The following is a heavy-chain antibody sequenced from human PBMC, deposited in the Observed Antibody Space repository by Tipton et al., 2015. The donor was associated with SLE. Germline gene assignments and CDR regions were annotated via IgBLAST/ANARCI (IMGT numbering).Heavy chain of an antibody. CDR1: GDSISSYNW. CDR2: VYHSGKS. J-gene: IGHJ4*02. D-gene: IGHD3-22*01. V-gene: IGHV4-4*02. CDR3: ARDEYRYDATGYHLLGHFDF. Sequence: TLSLTCAVSGDSISSYNWWTWVRQPPGKGLEWIGEVYHSGKSNYNPSLESRVTISVDTSNNHFSLKLSSVTAADTAVYYCARDEYRYDATGYHLLGHFDFWGQGTLVTVSS.